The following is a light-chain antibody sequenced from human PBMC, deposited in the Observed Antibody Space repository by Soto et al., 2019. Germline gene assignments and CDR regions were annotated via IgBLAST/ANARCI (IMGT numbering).Light chain of an antibody. CDR2: DVT. J-gene: IGLJ1*01. V-gene: IGLV2-14*03. CDR3: SSYTGSRTLV. Sequence: QSVLTQPASVSGSPGQSITISCTGTSSDVGAYNYVAWYQHHPGKVPKLMIYDVTNRPSGVSGRFSGSKSGNTASLTISGLQAEDEADYYCSSYTGSRTLVFGSGTKLTVL. CDR1: SSDVGAYNY.